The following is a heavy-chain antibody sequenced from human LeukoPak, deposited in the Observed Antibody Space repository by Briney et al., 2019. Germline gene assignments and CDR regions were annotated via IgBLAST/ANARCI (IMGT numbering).Heavy chain of an antibody. V-gene: IGHV3-48*01. CDR1: GFTFSSYR. D-gene: IGHD3-22*01. J-gene: IGHJ5*02. CDR3: AREILEESPTTIVVVISGFDP. CDR2: ISSSSSTI. Sequence: GESLKISCAASGFTFSSYRMNWVRQAPGKGLEWVSYISSSSSTIYYADSVKGRFTISRDNAKNSLYLQMNSLRAEDTAVYYCAREILEESPTTIVVVISGFDPWGQGTLVTVSS.